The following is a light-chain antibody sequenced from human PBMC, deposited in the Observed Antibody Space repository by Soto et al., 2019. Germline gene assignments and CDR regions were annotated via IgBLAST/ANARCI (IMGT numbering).Light chain of an antibody. Sequence: DMGMSPSPSSVSAAVWERVSSICRSSEDISTWLAWYQQKQGKAPKIMIYAASSLQSGVKSRFSGSGSGTDFTITISNMQPEDFATYYCKQLNAYPLTCGHGTQRELK. CDR3: KQLNAYPLT. J-gene: IGKJ5*01. V-gene: IGKV1-12*01. CDR1: EDISTW. CDR2: AAS.